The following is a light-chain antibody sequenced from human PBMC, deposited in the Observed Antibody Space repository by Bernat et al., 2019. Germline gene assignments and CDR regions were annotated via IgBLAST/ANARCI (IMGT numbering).Light chain of an antibody. CDR3: QSYDRSLSGSI. J-gene: IGLJ2*01. V-gene: IGLV1-40*01. Sequence: QPVLTQPPSMSGAPGQRVTISCTGNSSNIGAGYDVHWYQQLPGTAPKLPIFGDNNRPSGVPDRFSGSKSGASASLAITGLQAVDEADYYCQSYDRSLSGSIFGGGTKLTVL. CDR2: GDN. CDR1: SSNIGAGYD.